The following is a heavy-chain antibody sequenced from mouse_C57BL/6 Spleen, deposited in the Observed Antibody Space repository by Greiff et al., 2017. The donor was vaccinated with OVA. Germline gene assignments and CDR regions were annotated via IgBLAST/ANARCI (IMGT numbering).Heavy chain of an antibody. CDR2: ISYDGSN. J-gene: IGHJ4*01. V-gene: IGHV3-6*01. CDR3: ARSNPGAMDY. Sequence: EVHLVESGPGLVKPSQSLSLTCSVTGYSITSGYYWNWIRQFPGNKLEWMGYISYDGSNNYNPSLKNRISITRDTSKNQFFLKLNSVTTEDTATYYCARSNPGAMDYWGQGTSVTVSS. D-gene: IGHD2-5*01. CDR1: GYSITSGYY.